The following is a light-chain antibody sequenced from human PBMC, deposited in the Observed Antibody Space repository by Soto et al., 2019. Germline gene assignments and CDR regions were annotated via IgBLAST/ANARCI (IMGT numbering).Light chain of an antibody. Sequence: EIVLTQSPGTLSLSPGEGATLSCRASQSVSSYYLAWYQQRPGQAPRLLIHGTSSRATGIPDRFSGSGSGTDFTLTISRLEPEDFAVYYYQQFGSSPPVTFGGGTKVEIK. CDR2: GTS. J-gene: IGKJ4*01. CDR1: QSVSSYY. CDR3: QQFGSSPPVT. V-gene: IGKV3-20*01.